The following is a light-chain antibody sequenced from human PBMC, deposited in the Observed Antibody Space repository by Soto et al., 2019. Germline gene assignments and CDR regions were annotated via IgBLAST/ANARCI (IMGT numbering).Light chain of an antibody. CDR1: SSDVGGYNY. V-gene: IGLV2-14*03. CDR2: DVT. CDR3: SSYTNRNTVV. Sequence: QSAMTQPASVSGSPGQSITIFCTGPSSDVGGYNYVSWYQQRPGQPPKLMIYDVTNRPSRVSNRFSGSKSGSTASLTFSGLQAEDEGDYYCSSYTNRNTVVFGGGTKLTVL. J-gene: IGLJ3*02.